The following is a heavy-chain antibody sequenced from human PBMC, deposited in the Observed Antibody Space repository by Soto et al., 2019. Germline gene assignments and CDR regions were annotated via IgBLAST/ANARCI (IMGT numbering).Heavy chain of an antibody. CDR3: AGRHTYYYDVICYAPMEFDSDS. CDR2: IYSSGRT. D-gene: IGHD3-22*01. J-gene: IGHJ5*01. Sequence: SETLSLTCTVSGGSISSTTYYWCWIRQAPGKGLEWIGGIYSSGRTFYNPSLKSRVTMSVDTSKNQFSLKLSSVIAADTAVYYCAGRHTYYYDVICYAPMEFDSDSCAQRTPVPVSS. CDR1: GGSISSTTYY. V-gene: IGHV4-39*01.